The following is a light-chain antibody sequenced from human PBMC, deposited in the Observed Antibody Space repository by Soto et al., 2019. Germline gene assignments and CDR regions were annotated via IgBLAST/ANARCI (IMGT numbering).Light chain of an antibody. CDR2: SNN. V-gene: IGLV1-44*01. J-gene: IGLJ2*01. CDR3: AAWDDSLNGVV. Sequence: QSVLTQPPSASGTTGQRVTISCSGGSSNIGSNTVNWYQQLPGTATKLLIYSNNQRPSGDPDRFSGSKSGTSASLAISGLQSEDEADYYCAAWDDSLNGVVFGGGTKLTVL. CDR1: SSNIGSNT.